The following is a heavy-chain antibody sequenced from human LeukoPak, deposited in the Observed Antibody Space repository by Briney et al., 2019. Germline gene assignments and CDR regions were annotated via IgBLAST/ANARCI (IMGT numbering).Heavy chain of an antibody. D-gene: IGHD3-16*01. Sequence: GGSLRLSCAASGFTFSSYWMNWVRQAPGRGLEWVANIKQDGSEKYYVDSVKGRFTISKDNAKNSLYLQMNSLRAEDTAVYYCARRLRFGDHFDYWGQGTLVTVSS. V-gene: IGHV3-7*01. CDR1: GFTFSSYW. CDR3: ARRLRFGDHFDY. CDR2: IKQDGSEK. J-gene: IGHJ4*02.